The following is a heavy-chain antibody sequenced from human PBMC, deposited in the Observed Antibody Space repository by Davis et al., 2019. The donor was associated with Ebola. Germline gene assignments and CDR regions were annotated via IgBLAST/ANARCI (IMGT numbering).Heavy chain of an antibody. CDR3: ARGCSSTSCYWYYYGMDV. CDR1: GVSIESYY. J-gene: IGHJ6*02. V-gene: IGHV4-59*08. D-gene: IGHD2-2*01. CDR2: IYYTGTT. Sequence: MPSETLSLTCNVSGVSIESYYWSWIRQPPGKGLEWIGKIYYTGTTNYNPSLQSRVTISMDTSKNHFSLKVRSVTAADTAVYYCARGCSSTSCYWYYYGMDVWGQGTTVTVSS.